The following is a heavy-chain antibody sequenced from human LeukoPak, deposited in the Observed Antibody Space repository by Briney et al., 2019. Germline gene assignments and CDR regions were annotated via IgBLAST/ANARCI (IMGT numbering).Heavy chain of an antibody. CDR1: GFTFSSNA. CDR3: AKDLTGAYCSDY. J-gene: IGHJ4*02. D-gene: IGHD3-9*01. CDR2: ISGSGGST. Sequence: GGSLRLSCAASGFTFSSNAMSWVRQAPGKGLEWVSAISGSGGSTYYADSVKGRFTVSRDNSKNTLYLQMDSLTAEDTAVYHCAKDLTGAYCSDYWGQGTLVTVSS. V-gene: IGHV3-23*01.